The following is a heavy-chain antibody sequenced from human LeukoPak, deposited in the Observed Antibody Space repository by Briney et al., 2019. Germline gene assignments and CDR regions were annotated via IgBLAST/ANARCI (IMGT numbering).Heavy chain of an antibody. D-gene: IGHD1-26*01. J-gene: IGHJ4*02. CDR2: ISRTGSTI. CDR3: ARSTTINSVDY. Sequence: GGSLRLSCAASEFTFSSYEMNWVRQAPGKGLEWVSYISRTGSTIYYADSVKDRFTISRDNAKNSLYLQMNSLRAEDTAVYYCARSTTINSVDYWGQGTLVTVSS. V-gene: IGHV3-48*03. CDR1: EFTFSSYE.